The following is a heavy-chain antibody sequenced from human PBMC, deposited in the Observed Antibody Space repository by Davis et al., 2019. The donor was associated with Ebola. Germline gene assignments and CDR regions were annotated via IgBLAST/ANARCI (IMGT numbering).Heavy chain of an antibody. D-gene: IGHD3-22*01. Sequence: PSETLSLTCTVSGGSISNYHWSWIRQPPGKGLEWIGYISYSGSTNYNPSLKSRVTISVATSKNQFSLKLISVTAADTAVYYCARATMMVRAGLHFDYWGQGTLVTVSS. V-gene: IGHV4-59*01. CDR2: ISYSGST. CDR3: ARATMMVRAGLHFDY. CDR1: GGSISNYH. J-gene: IGHJ4*02.